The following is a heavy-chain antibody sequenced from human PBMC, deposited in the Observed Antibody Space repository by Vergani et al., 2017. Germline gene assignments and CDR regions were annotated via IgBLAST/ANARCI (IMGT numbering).Heavy chain of an antibody. D-gene: IGHD6-13*01. CDR2: IYYSGST. CDR1: GGSISSSSYF. CDR3: ARGDSWGFDY. Sequence: QLQLQESGPGLVKPSETLSLLCTVSGGSISSSSYFWGCIRQPPGKGLDWIGSIYYSGSTYYNPSLKSRVPISVDTSKNQFTLKLSDVTAADTAVDYCARGDSWGFDYWGQGTLVTVSS. V-gene: IGHV4-39*07. J-gene: IGHJ4*02.